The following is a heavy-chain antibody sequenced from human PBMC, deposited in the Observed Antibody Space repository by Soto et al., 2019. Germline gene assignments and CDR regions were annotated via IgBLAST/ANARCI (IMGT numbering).Heavy chain of an antibody. CDR3: AREGAYDSSGFDY. CDR1: GGSISSGDYY. V-gene: IGHV4-30-4*01. Sequence: TSETLSLTCTVSGGSISSGDYYWSWIRQPPGKGLEWIGYIYYSGSTYYNPSLKSRVTISVDTSKNQFSLKLSSVTAADTAVYYCAREGAYDSSGFDYWGQGTLVTVSS. D-gene: IGHD3-22*01. CDR2: IYYSGST. J-gene: IGHJ4*02.